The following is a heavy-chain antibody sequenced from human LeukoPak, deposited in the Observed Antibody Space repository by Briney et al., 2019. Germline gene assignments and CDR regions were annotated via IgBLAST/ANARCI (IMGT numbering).Heavy chain of an antibody. D-gene: IGHD3-10*01. CDR2: INQDGSEK. CDR1: GFTFSMCW. J-gene: IGHJ5*02. Sequence: GGSLRLSCATSGFTFSMCWMSLVRQAPGKGLEWVANINQDGSEKYYVDSVKGRFTISRDNAKNSLYLQMKSLRAEDTAVYYCAGRWWFGLRENWFDPWGQGTLVTVSS. CDR3: AGRWWFGLRENWFDP. V-gene: IGHV3-7*01.